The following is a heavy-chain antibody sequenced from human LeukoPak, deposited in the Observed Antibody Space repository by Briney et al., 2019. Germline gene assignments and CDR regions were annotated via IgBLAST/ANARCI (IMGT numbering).Heavy chain of an antibody. V-gene: IGHV3-23*01. Sequence: PGGSLRLSCATSGFSFSSYAMSWVRQAPGKGLEWVSSISGSGTSTFYADSVKGRFTISRDNSKNTVFLQIHSLRADDTAIYYCAKTWHSTSSDFRGQGTLVTVSS. CDR1: GFSFSSYA. CDR3: AKTWHSTSSDF. J-gene: IGHJ4*02. D-gene: IGHD6-6*01. CDR2: ISGSGTST.